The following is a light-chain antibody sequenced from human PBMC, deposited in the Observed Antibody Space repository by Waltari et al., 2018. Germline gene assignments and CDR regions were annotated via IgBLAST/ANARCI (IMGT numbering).Light chain of an antibody. Sequence: QSALTQPPSASGSPGQSVTISCTGTSRDVGAYDYVSWYQQYPGNAPRLLIYEVRKRPSGVPDRLSGSKSGNTASLTVSGLQAEDEADYYCSSYGGSDSYVFGSGTKVTV. V-gene: IGLV2-8*01. CDR1: SRDVGAYDY. J-gene: IGLJ1*01. CDR3: SSYGGSDSYV. CDR2: EVR.